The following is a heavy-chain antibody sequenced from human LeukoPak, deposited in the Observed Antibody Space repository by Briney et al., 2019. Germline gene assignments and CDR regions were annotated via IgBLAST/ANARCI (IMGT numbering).Heavy chain of an antibody. D-gene: IGHD4/OR15-4a*01. CDR3: VRVSRIDYGANPEGDV. CDR1: GGSISSGDHY. J-gene: IGHJ6*04. CDR2: KSVSGHT. V-gene: IGHV4-61*02. Sequence: PSETLSLTCTVSGGSISSGDHYWSWIRQPAGKGLEWIGRKSVSGHTNYRSSLESRVTMSVDTSKNQFSLRLNSVTTADTAVYYCVRVSRIDYGANPEGDVWGKGITVIVSS.